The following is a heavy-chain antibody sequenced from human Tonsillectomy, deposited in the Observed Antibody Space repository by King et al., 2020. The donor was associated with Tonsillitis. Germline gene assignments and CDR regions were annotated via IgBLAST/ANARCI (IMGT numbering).Heavy chain of an antibody. CDR2: ISSSSSYI. V-gene: IGHV3-21*01. D-gene: IGHD1-26*01. J-gene: IGHJ4*02. CDR3: ARVGATTVDY. Sequence: VQLVESGGGLVKPGGSLRLSCAASGFTFSSYSMNWVRQAPGKGLEWVSSISSSSSYIYYADSVKGRFTISRDNAKNSLYLQMNSLRAEETAVYYCARVGATTVDYWGQGTLVTVAS. CDR1: GFTFSSYS.